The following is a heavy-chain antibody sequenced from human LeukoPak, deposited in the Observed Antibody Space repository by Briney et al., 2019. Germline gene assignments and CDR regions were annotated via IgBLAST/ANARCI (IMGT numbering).Heavy chain of an antibody. Sequence: PGGSLRLSCAASGFTFSSYAMHWVRQAPGKGLEWVAVISYDGSNKYYADSVKGRFTISRDNSKNTLYLQMNSLRAEDTAVYYCGGGSYYAGADVDYWGQGTLVTVSS. CDR2: ISYDGSNK. J-gene: IGHJ4*02. V-gene: IGHV3-30-3*01. D-gene: IGHD1-26*01. CDR1: GFTFSSYA. CDR3: GGGSYYAGADVDY.